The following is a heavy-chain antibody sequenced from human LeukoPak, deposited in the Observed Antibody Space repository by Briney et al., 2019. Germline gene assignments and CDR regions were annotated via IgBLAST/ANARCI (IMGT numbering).Heavy chain of an antibody. CDR1: GYTFTGYY. V-gene: IGHV1-2*02. D-gene: IGHD3-22*01. CDR3: ARDLTYYYDSSGSYNWFDP. Sequence: GASVKVSCKASGYTFTGYYMHWVRQAPGQGLEWMGWINPNSGGTNYAQKFQGRVTMTRDTSISTAYMELSRLRSDDTAAYYCARDLTYYYDSSGSYNWFDPWGQGTLVTVSS. CDR2: INPNSGGT. J-gene: IGHJ5*02.